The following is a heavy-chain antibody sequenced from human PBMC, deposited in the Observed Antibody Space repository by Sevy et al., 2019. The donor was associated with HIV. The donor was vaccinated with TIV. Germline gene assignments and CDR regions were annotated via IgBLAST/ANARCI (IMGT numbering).Heavy chain of an antibody. CDR2: IIHIFGTA. D-gene: IGHD6-13*01. CDR1: GGTFSSYA. V-gene: IGHV1-69*13. Sequence: ASVKVSCKASGGTFSSYAISWVRHAPGQGLEWMGGIIHIFGTANYAQKFQGRVTITADESTSTAYMELSSLRSEDTAVSYCARELSDLGYGIAAAGTLFTDWGQGTLVTVSS. CDR3: ARELSDLGYGIAAAGTLFTD. J-gene: IGHJ4*02.